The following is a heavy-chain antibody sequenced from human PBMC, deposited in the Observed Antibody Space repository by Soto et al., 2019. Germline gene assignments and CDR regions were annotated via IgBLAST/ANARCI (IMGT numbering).Heavy chain of an antibody. CDR1: RFSLSTYW. CDR3: ARDRGKYDRHYFDN. J-gene: IGHJ4*02. D-gene: IGHD3-9*01. CDR2: INSDGGIT. Sequence: EVQLVESGGGLVQPGGSLRLSCVASRFSLSTYWMYWVRQAPGKGLMWVSRINSDGGITNYADSVKGRFTISRDNAKNTLQLQMNSLRADDTAVYYCARDRGKYDRHYFDNWGQGTLVTVSS. V-gene: IGHV3-74*01.